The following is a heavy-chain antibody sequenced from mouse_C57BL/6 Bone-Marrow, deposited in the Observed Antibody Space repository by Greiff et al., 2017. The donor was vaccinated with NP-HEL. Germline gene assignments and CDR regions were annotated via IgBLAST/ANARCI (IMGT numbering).Heavy chain of an antibody. CDR3: ARAEYDGSSEDYFAY. Sequence: QVQLQQSGAELVRPGASVKMSCKASGYTFTSYTMHWVKQRPGQGLEWIGYINPCSGYTKYNQKFKDKATLTVDKSSSTAYMQLSCLPSEDSAIYYCARAEYDGSSEDYFAYWGEGTTLTVSS. D-gene: IGHD1-1*01. CDR2: INPCSGYT. J-gene: IGHJ2*01. V-gene: IGHV1-4*01. CDR1: GYTFTSYT.